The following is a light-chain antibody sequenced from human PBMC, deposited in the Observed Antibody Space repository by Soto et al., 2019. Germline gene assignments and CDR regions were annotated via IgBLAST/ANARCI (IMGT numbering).Light chain of an antibody. CDR2: EGS. Sequence: QSVLAQPASVSGSPGQSITLSCTGTSSDLGSYNLVSWYQQHPGKAPKLMIYEGSKRPSGVSYRFSGSKSANTASLTISGLQTEDEADYYCCSYAGSSTFVFGTGTKVTVL. J-gene: IGLJ1*01. CDR1: SSDLGSYNL. CDR3: CSYAGSSTFV. V-gene: IGLV2-23*01.